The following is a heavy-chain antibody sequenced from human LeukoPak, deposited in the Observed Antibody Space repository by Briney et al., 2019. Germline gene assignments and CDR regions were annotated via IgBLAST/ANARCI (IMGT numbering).Heavy chain of an antibody. Sequence: GGSLRLSCAASGFTVSSNYMSWVRQAPGKGLEWVSVIYSGGSTYYADSVKGRFTISRDNSKNTLYLQMNSLRAEDTAVYYCAKVLDDYYYYMDVWGKGTTVTVSS. J-gene: IGHJ6*03. D-gene: IGHD2-15*01. CDR1: GFTVSSNY. CDR2: IYSGGST. CDR3: AKVLDDYYYYMDV. V-gene: IGHV3-53*01.